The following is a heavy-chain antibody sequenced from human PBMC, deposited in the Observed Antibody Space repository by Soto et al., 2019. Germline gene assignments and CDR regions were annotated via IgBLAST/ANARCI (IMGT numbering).Heavy chain of an antibody. CDR1: GFTFSGYW. J-gene: IGHJ4*02. CDR3: ARGGTRTTYWGLVYN. V-gene: IGHV3-74*01. Sequence: EVQLVESGGGLVQPGGSLRLSCAGSGFTFSGYWMHWVHQAPGKVPVWVSRLNPNGTFTTNADSVKGRFTISRDNAKNTVYLQRNSLRADETAVYYCARGGTRTTYWGLVYNWGQGTRGTVSS. CDR2: LNPNGTFT. D-gene: IGHD7-27*01.